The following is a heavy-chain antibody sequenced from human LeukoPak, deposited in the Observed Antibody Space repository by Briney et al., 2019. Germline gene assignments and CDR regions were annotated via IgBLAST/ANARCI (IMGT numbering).Heavy chain of an antibody. CDR2: ISYDGSNK. CDR3: ARDQGLPTRIAAAGTGAFDI. D-gene: IGHD6-13*01. V-gene: IGHV3-30*03. J-gene: IGHJ3*02. CDR1: GFTFSSYG. Sequence: GGSLRLSCAASGFTFSSYGMHWVRQAPGKGLEWVAVISYDGSNKYYADSVKGRFTISRDNSKNTLYLQMNSLRAEDTAVYYCARDQGLPTRIAAAGTGAFDIWGQGTMVTVSS.